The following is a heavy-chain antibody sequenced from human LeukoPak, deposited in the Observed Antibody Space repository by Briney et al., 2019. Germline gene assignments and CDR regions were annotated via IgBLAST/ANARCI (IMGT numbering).Heavy chain of an antibody. J-gene: IGHJ4*02. V-gene: IGHV4-39*02. CDR2: IYYSGST. D-gene: IGHD5-24*01. Sequence: PSETLSLTCTVSGGSISSSSYSWGWIRQPPGEGLEWIGSIYYSGSTYYNPSLKSRVTISVDTSKNQFSLKLSSVTAADTAVYYCARESYLTMATVPFDYWGQGTLVTVSS. CDR3: ARESYLTMATVPFDY. CDR1: GGSISSSSYS.